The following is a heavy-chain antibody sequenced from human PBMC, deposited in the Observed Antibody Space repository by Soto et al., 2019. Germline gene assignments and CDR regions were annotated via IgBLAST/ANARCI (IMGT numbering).Heavy chain of an antibody. CDR3: ARDRFTMIVVVPFDY. CDR2: ISAYNGNT. CDR1: GYSFTSYG. D-gene: IGHD3-22*01. Sequence: GESLKISCKGSGYSFTSYGISWVRQAPGQGLEWMGWISAYNGNTNYAQKLQGRVTMTTDTSTSTAYMELRSLRSDDTAVYYCARDRFTMIVVVPFDYWGQGTLVTVSS. V-gene: IGHV1-18*01. J-gene: IGHJ4*02.